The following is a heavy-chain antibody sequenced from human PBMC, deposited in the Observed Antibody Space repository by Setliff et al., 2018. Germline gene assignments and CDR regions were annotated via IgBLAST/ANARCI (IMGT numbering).Heavy chain of an antibody. V-gene: IGHV1-46*01. D-gene: IGHD5-18*01. CDR3: ARVYGYSYGYEVYYYYGMDV. CDR2: INPSGGST. J-gene: IGHJ6*02. CDR1: GYTFTSYY. Sequence: GASVKVSCKASGYTFTSYYMHWVRQAPGQGLEWMGIINPSGGSTSYAQKFQGRVTMTRDTSTSTVYMELSSLRSEDTAVYYCARVYGYSYGYEVYYYYGMDVWGQGTTVTVSS.